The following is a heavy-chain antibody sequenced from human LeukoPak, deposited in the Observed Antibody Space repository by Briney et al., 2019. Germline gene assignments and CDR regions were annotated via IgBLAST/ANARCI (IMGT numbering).Heavy chain of an antibody. CDR2: IRYDGSNK. D-gene: IGHD3-10*01. CDR1: GFTFSSYG. J-gene: IGHJ6*03. Sequence: GGSLRLSCAASGFTFSSYGMHWVRQAPGKGLEWVAFIRYDGSNKYYADSVKGRFTISRDNSKNTLYLQMNSLRAEDTAVYYCAKDYYGSGSWYYYYMDVWGKGTTVTISS. V-gene: IGHV3-30*02. CDR3: AKDYYGSGSWYYYYMDV.